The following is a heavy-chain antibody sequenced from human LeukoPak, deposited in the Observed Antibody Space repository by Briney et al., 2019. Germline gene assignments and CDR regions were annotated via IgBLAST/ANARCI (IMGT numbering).Heavy chain of an antibody. CDR1: GFTFSSYA. D-gene: IGHD3-16*02. CDR2: ISGSGGST. V-gene: IGHV3-23*01. CDR3: ARVLRSYCCAFDI. Sequence: GGSLRLSCAASGFTFSSYAMSWVRQAPGKGLEWVSAISGSGGSTYYADSVKGRFTISRDNSKNSLYLQMNSPRVEDTAVYYCARVLRSYCCAFDIWGQGTMVTVSS. J-gene: IGHJ3*02.